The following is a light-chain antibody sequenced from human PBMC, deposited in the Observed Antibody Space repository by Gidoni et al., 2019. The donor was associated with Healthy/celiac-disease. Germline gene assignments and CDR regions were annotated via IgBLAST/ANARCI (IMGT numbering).Light chain of an antibody. CDR2: GAS. Sequence: EIVMTQSPATLSVSPGERATLSCRASQSVSSNLAWYQQKPGQAPRLLIYGASTRATGSPARCSGSGSGTEFTLTISSLQSEDFAVYYCQQYNNWPSWTFXXXTKVEIK. CDR1: QSVSSN. V-gene: IGKV3-15*01. CDR3: QQYNNWPSWT. J-gene: IGKJ1*01.